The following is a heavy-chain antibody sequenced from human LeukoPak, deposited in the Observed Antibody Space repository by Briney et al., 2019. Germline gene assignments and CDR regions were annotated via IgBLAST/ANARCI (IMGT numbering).Heavy chain of an antibody. CDR3: ARSWAPGYCSSTTCYNFDY. D-gene: IGHD2-2*02. CDR1: GGSISSSSYY. J-gene: IGHJ4*02. CDR2: IYYSGST. Sequence: PPETLSLTCTVSGGSISSSSYYWGWIRQPPGKGLEWIGSIYYSGSTYYNPSLKSRVTISVDTSKNESSLKLSSVTAADTAVYYCARSWAPGYCSSTTCYNFDYWGQGTLVTVSS. V-gene: IGHV4-39*01.